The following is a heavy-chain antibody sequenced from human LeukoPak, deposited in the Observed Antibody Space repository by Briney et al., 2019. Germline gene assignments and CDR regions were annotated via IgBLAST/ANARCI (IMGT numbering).Heavy chain of an antibody. D-gene: IGHD3-22*01. V-gene: IGHV3-9*01. CDR1: GFTFDDHA. Sequence: GGSLRLSCAASGFTFDDHAMHWVRQAPGKGLEWVSGISWNNGSIGYADSVKGRFTISRDNAKNSLYLQMNSLRAEDTALYYCAKGGYDSSGYTGGAFDIWGQGTMVTVSS. CDR2: ISWNNGSI. J-gene: IGHJ3*02. CDR3: AKGGYDSSGYTGGAFDI.